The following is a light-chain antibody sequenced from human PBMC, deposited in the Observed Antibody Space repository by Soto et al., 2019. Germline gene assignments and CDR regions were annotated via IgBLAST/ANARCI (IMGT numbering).Light chain of an antibody. CDR1: SSDVGSSNG. Sequence: QSALTHPPSVSGSPGQSVAISCTGTSSDVGSSNGVSWYQQPPGTAPKLMIYDVNNRPSGVPDRFSGSKSGNTASLTISGLQAEDEADYYCSSYTSSNTYVFGTGTKVTVL. V-gene: IGLV2-18*02. J-gene: IGLJ1*01. CDR3: SSYTSSNTYV. CDR2: DVN.